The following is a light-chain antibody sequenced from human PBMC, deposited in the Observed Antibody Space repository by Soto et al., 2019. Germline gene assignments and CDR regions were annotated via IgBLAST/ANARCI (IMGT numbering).Light chain of an antibody. CDR1: SSDVGSYNL. J-gene: IGLJ1*01. Sequence: QSALTQPASVSGSPGQSITISCTGTSSDVGSYNLVSWYQQHPGKAPKLTIYEGSKRPSGVSNRFSGSKSGNTASLTISGLQAEDEADYYCCSYAGSSTFVFETGTKLTVL. V-gene: IGLV2-23*01. CDR2: EGS. CDR3: CSYAGSSTFV.